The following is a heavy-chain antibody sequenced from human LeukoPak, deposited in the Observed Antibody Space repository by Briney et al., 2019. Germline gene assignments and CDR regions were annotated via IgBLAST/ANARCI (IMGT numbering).Heavy chain of an antibody. CDR2: IKSKTDGGTT. V-gene: IGHV3-15*01. D-gene: IGHD6-19*01. Sequence: GGSLRLSCAASGFTFSNAWMSWVRQAPGKGLEWVGRIKSKTDGGTTDYAAPVKGRYTISRDDSKNTLYLQMNSLKTEDTAVYYCTTDLSWLAYDAFDIWGQGTMVTVSS. CDR1: GFTFSNAW. CDR3: TTDLSWLAYDAFDI. J-gene: IGHJ3*02.